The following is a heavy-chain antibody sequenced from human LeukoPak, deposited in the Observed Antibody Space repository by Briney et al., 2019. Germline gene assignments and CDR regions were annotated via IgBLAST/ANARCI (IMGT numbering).Heavy chain of an antibody. D-gene: IGHD2-2*01. J-gene: IGHJ4*02. CDR2: INHSGST. CDR1: GGSFGGYY. Sequence: PSETLSLTCAVYGGSFGGYYWSWIRQPPGKGLEWIGEINHSGSTNYNPSLKSRVTISVDTSKNQFSLKLSSVTAADTAVYYCARERSTSWVDYWGQGTLVTVSS. CDR3: ARERSTSWVDY. V-gene: IGHV4-34*01.